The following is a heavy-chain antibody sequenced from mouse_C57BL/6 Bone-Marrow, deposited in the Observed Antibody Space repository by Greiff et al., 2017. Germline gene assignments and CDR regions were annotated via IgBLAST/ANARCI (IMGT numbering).Heavy chain of an antibody. Sequence: VQLQQPGAELVRPGASVKLSCKASGYTFTSYWMHWVKQRPGQGLEWIGEIDPSDSYTNYNHKFKGKGTLTVDKSSSTAYMQLSSLTSEDAAVYYCARFTSGSSNGYWGQGTTLTVSS. J-gene: IGHJ2*01. V-gene: IGHV1-69*02. CDR2: IDPSDSYT. CDR3: ARFTSGSSNGY. CDR1: GYTFTSYW.